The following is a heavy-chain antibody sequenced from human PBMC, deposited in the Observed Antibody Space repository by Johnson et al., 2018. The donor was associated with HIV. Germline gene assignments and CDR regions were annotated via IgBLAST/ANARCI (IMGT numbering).Heavy chain of an antibody. CDR2: INWNGGST. J-gene: IGHJ3*02. CDR3: ARDRALGWELLGAFDI. CDR1: GFTFDDYG. V-gene: IGHV3-20*04. Sequence: EVQLVESGGGVVRPGGSLRLSCAASGFTFDDYGMSWVRQAPGKGLEWVSGINWNGGSTGYADSVKGRFTISRDNAKNTLYLQMHSLRDEDTALYYCARDRALGWELLGAFDIWGQGTMVTVSS. D-gene: IGHD1-26*01.